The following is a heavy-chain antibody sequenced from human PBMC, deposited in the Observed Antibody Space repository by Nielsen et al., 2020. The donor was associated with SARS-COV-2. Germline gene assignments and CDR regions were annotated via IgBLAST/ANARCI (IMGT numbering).Heavy chain of an antibody. V-gene: IGHV3-9*01. Sequence: GGSLRLSCVASGFTFDDYAMHWVRQAPGKGLEWVSGISWNSGSIGYADSVKGRFTIPRDNAKNSLYLQMNSLRAEDTALYYCATQGYWGQGTLVTVSS. CDR1: GFTFDDYA. CDR3: ATQGY. J-gene: IGHJ4*02. CDR2: ISWNSGSI.